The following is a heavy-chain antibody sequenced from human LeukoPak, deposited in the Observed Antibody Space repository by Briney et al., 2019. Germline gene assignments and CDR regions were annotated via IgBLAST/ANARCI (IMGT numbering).Heavy chain of an antibody. Sequence: GGSLRLSCAASGFTFSSYSMNWVRQAPGKGLEWVSSISSSSYIYYADSVKGRFTISRDNAKNSLYLQMNSLRAEDTAVYYCARVAAMPPSDYWGQGTLVTVSS. V-gene: IGHV3-21*01. J-gene: IGHJ4*02. D-gene: IGHD2-2*01. CDR1: GFTFSSYS. CDR2: ISSSSYI. CDR3: ARVAAMPPSDY.